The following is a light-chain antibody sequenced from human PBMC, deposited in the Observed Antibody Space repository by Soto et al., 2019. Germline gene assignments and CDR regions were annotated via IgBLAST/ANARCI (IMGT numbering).Light chain of an antibody. J-gene: IGKJ1*01. CDR2: GAS. Sequence: EIVLTQSPGTLSLSPGERATLSCRSSQSLSSTYLAWYQQKPGQAPRLLIYGASSRATGIPDRFSGSVSGTDFTLTISRLEPEDFAVYYCQQYGSSPPTFGQGTKVDSK. V-gene: IGKV3-20*01. CDR3: QQYGSSPPT. CDR1: QSLSSTY.